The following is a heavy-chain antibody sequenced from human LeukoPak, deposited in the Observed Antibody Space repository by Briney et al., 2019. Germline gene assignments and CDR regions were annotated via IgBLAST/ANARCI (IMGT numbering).Heavy chain of an antibody. D-gene: IGHD3-22*01. J-gene: IGHJ4*02. Sequence: PSQTLSLTCAISRDSVSSNSAAWNWIRQPPSRGLEWLGRTYYRSKWYNDYAVSMKSRITINPDTSKNQFSLQLNSVTPEDTAVYYCARDLYYYDSSGYPHDYWGQGTLVTVSS. CDR3: ARDLYYYDSSGYPHDY. V-gene: IGHV6-1*01. CDR2: TYYRSKWYN. CDR1: RDSVSSNSAA.